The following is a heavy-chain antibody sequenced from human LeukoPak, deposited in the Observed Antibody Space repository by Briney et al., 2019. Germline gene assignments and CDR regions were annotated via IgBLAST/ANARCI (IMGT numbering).Heavy chain of an antibody. CDR2: INTNGKTT. D-gene: IGHD2/OR15-2a*01. Sequence: GGSLRLSCEASGFTFSGSWMHWVRQAPGKGLVWVSRINTNGKTTTYADSVKGRFTISRDNAKNTLYLQANSLRAEDTAMYYCARDLTIYGTGPHFGDWGQGTLVTVSP. CDR1: GFTFSGSW. J-gene: IGHJ4*02. V-gene: IGHV3-74*03. CDR3: ARDLTIYGTGPHFGD.